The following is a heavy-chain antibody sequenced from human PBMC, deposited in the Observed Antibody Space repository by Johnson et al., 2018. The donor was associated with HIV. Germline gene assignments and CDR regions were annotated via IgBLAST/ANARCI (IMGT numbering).Heavy chain of an antibody. Sequence: QMQLVESGGGVVQPGRSLRLSCAASGFTFSSYGMHWVRQAPGKGLEWVAVIWYDGSNKYYADSVKGRFTISRDNSKNTLYLQMNSLRAEDTAVYYCAKDKSGRYYDSSGYSLDDAFDIWGQGTMVTVSS. D-gene: IGHD3-22*01. V-gene: IGHV3-33*06. CDR3: AKDKSGRYYDSSGYSLDDAFDI. J-gene: IGHJ3*02. CDR2: IWYDGSNK. CDR1: GFTFSSYG.